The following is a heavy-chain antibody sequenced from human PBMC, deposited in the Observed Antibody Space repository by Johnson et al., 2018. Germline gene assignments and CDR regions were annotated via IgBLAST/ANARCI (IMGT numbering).Heavy chain of an antibody. CDR1: AFTFSNYG. J-gene: IGHJ3*01. V-gene: IGHV3-30*03. Sequence: QVQLQESGGGVVQPGRSLRLSCVGSAFTFSNYGMHWVRQAPGKGLEGLAFISYDGHNTDYADSVKGRVTISRDISRNTVYLQRNSLRDEDTAVYYCAREARSSGRAGIFGVWGQGTMVTVSS. CDR3: AREARSSGRAGIFGV. CDR2: ISYDGHNT. D-gene: IGHD3-22*01.